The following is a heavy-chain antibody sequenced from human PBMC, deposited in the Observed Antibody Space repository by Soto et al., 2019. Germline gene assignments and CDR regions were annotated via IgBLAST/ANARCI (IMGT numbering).Heavy chain of an antibody. CDR2: IRSKVNGGTT. Sequence: GPQRVPGSASGLRFGDYGVTWVRQAPGKGVEWLGLIRSKVNGGTTEYAASVRGRFAISRDDSQSIAYLQINSLKTEDTAVYYGSSNYTGIAAAAKGNDDYWGQGALVTVSS. D-gene: IGHD6-13*01. V-gene: IGHV3-49*04. J-gene: IGHJ4*02. CDR1: GLRFGDYG. CDR3: SSNYTGIAAAAKGNDDY.